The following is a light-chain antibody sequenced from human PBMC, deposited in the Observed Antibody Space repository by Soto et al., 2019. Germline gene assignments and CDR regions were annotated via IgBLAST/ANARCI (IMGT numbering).Light chain of an antibody. J-gene: IGKJ2*01. CDR2: GAS. V-gene: IGKV3-15*01. CDR1: QSISSD. CDR3: QQYNSWPHS. Sequence: ETVLTQSPAILSVSLGERATFSCRASQSISSDLAWYQQKPGQVPRLLIYGASIWATGIPARFSGSGSGTEFTLSISGLQSEDFAVYHCQQYNSWPHSFGQGTKLEI.